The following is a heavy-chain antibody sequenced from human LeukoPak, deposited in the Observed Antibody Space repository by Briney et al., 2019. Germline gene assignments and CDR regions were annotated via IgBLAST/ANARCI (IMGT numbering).Heavy chain of an antibody. CDR1: GFTFSSFS. Sequence: GGSLRLSCAASGFTFSSFSMIWVRQAPGKGLEWVSSISRGSDHIFYADSMKGRFTISRDNAKNSLYLQMNSLGAEDTAVYYCARPYDTRGYFPDYWGQGTLVTVSS. V-gene: IGHV3-21*01. CDR3: ARPYDTRGYFPDY. D-gene: IGHD3-22*01. J-gene: IGHJ4*02. CDR2: ISRGSDHI.